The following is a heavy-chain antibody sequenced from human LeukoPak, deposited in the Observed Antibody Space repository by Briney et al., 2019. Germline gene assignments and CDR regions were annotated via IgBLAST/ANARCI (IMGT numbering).Heavy chain of an antibody. J-gene: IGHJ5*02. V-gene: IGHV1-2*02. CDR1: GYTFTSYD. CDR3: ARDGGIVAVAAAKWFDP. D-gene: IGHD2-15*01. CDR2: INPNSGGT. Sequence: GASVKVSCKASGYTFTSYDINWVRQAPGQGLEWMGWINPNSGGTNYAQKFQGRVTMTRDTSISTAYMELSRLSSDDTAVYYCARDGGIVAVAAAKWFDPWGQGTLVTVSS.